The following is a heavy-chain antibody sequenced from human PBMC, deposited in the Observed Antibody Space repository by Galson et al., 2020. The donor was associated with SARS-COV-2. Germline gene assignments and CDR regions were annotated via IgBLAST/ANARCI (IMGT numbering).Heavy chain of an antibody. D-gene: IGHD6-19*01. CDR3: SRGKTTGWYDDD. CDR1: GYSISNGNM. V-gene: IGHV4-38-2*02. Sequence: SETLSLTCSVSGYSISNGNMWGWIRQSPGKGLEWIGSVSQSGNTYYNPSLKSRVTISADRSKNQFSLKLSSLTAADTAVYYCSRGKTTGWYDDDWGQGTLVTVSS. J-gene: IGHJ4*02. CDR2: VSQSGNT.